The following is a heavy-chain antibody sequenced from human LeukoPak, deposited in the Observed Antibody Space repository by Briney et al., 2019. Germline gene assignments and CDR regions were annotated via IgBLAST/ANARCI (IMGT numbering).Heavy chain of an antibody. J-gene: IGHJ4*02. CDR3: ATGSIVVVTATPFDY. CDR2: ISADNGNT. Sequence: ASVKVSCKASGYTFTSYAISWVRQAPGQGLEWMGWISADNGNTDYAQRFQGRVTMTTDTSTSTAYMELSSLRSEDTAVYYCATGSIVVVTATPFDYWGQGTLVTVSS. CDR1: GYTFTSYA. V-gene: IGHV1-18*01. D-gene: IGHD2-21*02.